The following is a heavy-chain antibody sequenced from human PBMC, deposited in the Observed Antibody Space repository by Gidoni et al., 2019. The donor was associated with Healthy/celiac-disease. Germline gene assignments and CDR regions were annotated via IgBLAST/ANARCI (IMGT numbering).Heavy chain of an antibody. CDR2: IYYSGST. Sequence: QLQLQESGPGLVKPSETLSLTCTVPDGSISSSSYYWGWIPQPPGKGLEWIGSIYYSGSTYYNPSLKSRVTISVDTSKNQFSLKLSSVTAADTAVYYCARTITMVKSDWGYWGQGTLVTVSS. V-gene: IGHV4-39*01. D-gene: IGHD3-10*01. J-gene: IGHJ4*02. CDR3: ARTITMVKSDWGY. CDR1: DGSISSSSYY.